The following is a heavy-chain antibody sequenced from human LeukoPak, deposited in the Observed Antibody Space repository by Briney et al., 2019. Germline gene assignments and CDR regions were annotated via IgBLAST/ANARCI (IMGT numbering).Heavy chain of an antibody. J-gene: IGHJ4*02. V-gene: IGHV4-38-2*02. CDR3: ARGRRVAPIDY. CDR2: IYHSGTT. CDR1: SYSISSGYY. D-gene: IGHD5-12*01. Sequence: PSETLSLTCTVSSYSISSGYYWGWIRQPPGKGLEWIGSIYHSGTTYYNPSLKSRVTISVDTSKNQFSLKLSSVTAADTAVYYCARGRRVAPIDYWGQGTLVTVSS.